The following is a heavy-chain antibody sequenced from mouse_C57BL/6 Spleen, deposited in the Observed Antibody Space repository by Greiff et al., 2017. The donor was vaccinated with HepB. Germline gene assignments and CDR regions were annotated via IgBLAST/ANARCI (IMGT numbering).Heavy chain of an antibody. J-gene: IGHJ3*01. CDR2: IDPETGGT. Sequence: VKLQESGAELVRPGASVTLSCKASGYTFTDYEMHWVKQTPVHGLEWIGAIDPETGGTAYNQKFKGKAILTADKSSSTAYMELRSLTSEDSAVYYCTREGPQAWFAYWGQGTLVTVSA. CDR1: GYTFTDYE. CDR3: TREGPQAWFAY. V-gene: IGHV1-15*01.